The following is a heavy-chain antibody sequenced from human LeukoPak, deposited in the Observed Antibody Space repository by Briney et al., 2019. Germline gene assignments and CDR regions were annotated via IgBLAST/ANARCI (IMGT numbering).Heavy chain of an antibody. D-gene: IGHD3-10*01. Sequence: GESLKISCQGSGYSFTSYWIGWVRQMPGKGLEWMGIIYPGDSDTRYSPSFQGQVTISADKSISTAYLQWSSLKASDTAMYYCARQDLDYYGSGSLDYWGQGTLVTVSS. CDR3: ARQDLDYYGSGSLDY. J-gene: IGHJ4*02. V-gene: IGHV5-51*01. CDR2: IYPGDSDT. CDR1: GYSFTSYW.